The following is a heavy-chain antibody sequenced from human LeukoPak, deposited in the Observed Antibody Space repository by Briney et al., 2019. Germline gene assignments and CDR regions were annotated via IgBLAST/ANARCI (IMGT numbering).Heavy chain of an antibody. V-gene: IGHV3-74*01. Sequence: GWSLRVSCAASGFTFSSYWMHWVRQAPWKGLVGVSRINTDGSSTSYADSVKGRFTISRDNAKNTLYLQMNSLRDEDTAVYHCARDRKSRGLPFDYGGQGTLVTVSS. CDR3: ARDRKSRGLPFDY. J-gene: IGHJ4*02. CDR1: GFTFSSYW. CDR2: INTDGSST. D-gene: IGHD6-19*01.